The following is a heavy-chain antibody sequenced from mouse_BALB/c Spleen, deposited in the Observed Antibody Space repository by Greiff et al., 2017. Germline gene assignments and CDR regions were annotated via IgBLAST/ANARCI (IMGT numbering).Heavy chain of an antibody. Sequence: EVKLVESGGGLVKPGGSLKLSCAASGFTFSSYAMSWVRQTPEKRLEWVASISSGGSTYYPDSVKGRFTISRDNARNILYLQMSSLRSEDTAMYYCARWLPHAMDYWGQGTSVTVSS. CDR2: ISSGGST. CDR1: GFTFSSYA. J-gene: IGHJ4*01. V-gene: IGHV5-6-5*01. CDR3: ARWLPHAMDY. D-gene: IGHD2-2*01.